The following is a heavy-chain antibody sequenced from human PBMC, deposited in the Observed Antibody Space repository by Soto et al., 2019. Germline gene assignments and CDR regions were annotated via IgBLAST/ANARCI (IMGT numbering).Heavy chain of an antibody. J-gene: IGHJ4*02. Sequence: PSETLSLTCAVSGGSISSGGYSWTWIRQPPGKGLEWVGHTYHTGTAYYSPSLKSRVTISVDTSKNQFSLKLTSATAADTAVYYCARGPPLGYWGQGTLVTVFS. CDR1: GGSISSGGYS. CDR3: ARGPPLGY. CDR2: TYHTGTA. V-gene: IGHV4-30-2*01.